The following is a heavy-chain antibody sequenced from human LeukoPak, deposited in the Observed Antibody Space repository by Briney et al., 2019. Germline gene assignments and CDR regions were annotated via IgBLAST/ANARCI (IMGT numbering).Heavy chain of an antibody. Sequence: GGSLRLSCAASGFTFSNYAVNWVRQAPGKGLEWVSAISGSGGSTYYADSVKGRFTISRDNSKNTLYLQMNSLRAEDTAVYYCAKDPRYCGGDCYSDYMDVWGKGTTVTVSS. J-gene: IGHJ6*03. CDR2: ISGSGGST. CDR1: GFTFSNYA. D-gene: IGHD2-21*01. V-gene: IGHV3-23*01. CDR3: AKDPRYCGGDCYSDYMDV.